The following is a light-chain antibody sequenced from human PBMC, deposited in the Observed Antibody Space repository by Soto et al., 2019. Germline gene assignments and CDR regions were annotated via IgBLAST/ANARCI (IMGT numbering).Light chain of an antibody. V-gene: IGKV3-20*01. Sequence: DIVLTQSPGTLSLSPGDTAALSCRASQSVSNNYLAWYQQKPGQAPRLLIYGASSRATGIPDRFSGSASGTDFTLTISRLEPEDFAVYYCQQYGTSPRMFGQGTKVDIK. J-gene: IGKJ1*01. CDR1: QSVSNNY. CDR3: QQYGTSPRM. CDR2: GAS.